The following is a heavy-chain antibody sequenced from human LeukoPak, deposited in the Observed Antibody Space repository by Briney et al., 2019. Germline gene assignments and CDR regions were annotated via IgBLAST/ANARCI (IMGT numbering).Heavy chain of an antibody. CDR3: ARDKNGELMFDP. J-gene: IGHJ5*02. Sequence: GALRLSCAASGFTFSSYDMHWVRQATGKGLGWVSAIGTAGDTYYPGSVKGRLTISRENAKNSLYLQMNSLRAGDTAVYYCARDKNGELMFDPWGQGTLVTVSS. D-gene: IGHD3-10*01. CDR2: IGTAGDT. V-gene: IGHV3-13*01. CDR1: GFTFSSYD.